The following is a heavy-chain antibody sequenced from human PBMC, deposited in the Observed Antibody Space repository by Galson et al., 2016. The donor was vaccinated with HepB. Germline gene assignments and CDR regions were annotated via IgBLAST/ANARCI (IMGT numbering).Heavy chain of an antibody. D-gene: IGHD5-24*01. Sequence: SLRLSCAASGFTFRKYGFNWVRLTPGKGLEWLSYIESYSKIIRYTESVRGRFTVSRDNAKNSVYLQLSGLRAEDTAIYYCARDGPNYNYDFWGQGTRVTVFS. CDR3: ARDGPNYNYDF. CDR2: IESYSKII. J-gene: IGHJ4*02. V-gene: IGHV3-48*04. CDR1: GFTFRKYG.